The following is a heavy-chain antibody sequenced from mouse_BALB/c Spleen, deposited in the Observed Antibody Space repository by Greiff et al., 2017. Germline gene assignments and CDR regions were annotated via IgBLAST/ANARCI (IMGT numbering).Heavy chain of an antibody. V-gene: IGHV8-12*01. CDR1: GFSLSTSGMG. Sequence: QVQLKESGPGILQPSQTLSLTCSFSGFSLSTSGMGVSWIRQPSGKGLEWLAHIYWDDDKRYNPSLKSRLTISKDTSRNQVFLKITSVDTADTATYYCARRALTGTYAMDYWGQGTSVTVSS. CDR3: ARRALTGTYAMDY. CDR2: IYWDDDK. D-gene: IGHD4-1*01. J-gene: IGHJ4*01.